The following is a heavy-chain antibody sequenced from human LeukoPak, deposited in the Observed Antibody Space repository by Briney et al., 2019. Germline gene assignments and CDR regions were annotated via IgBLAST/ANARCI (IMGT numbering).Heavy chain of an antibody. Sequence: SETLSLTCSVSGGSISSLYWSWIRQPPGKGLEWIGYIYYTGSTNYNPSLKSRVTMFVDMSKNQFSLRPSSVTAADTAVYYCARHRAYSSSSPFDYWGQGTLVTVSS. V-gene: IGHV4-59*08. CDR3: ARHRAYSSSSPFDY. D-gene: IGHD6-6*01. CDR1: GGSISSLY. CDR2: IYYTGST. J-gene: IGHJ4*02.